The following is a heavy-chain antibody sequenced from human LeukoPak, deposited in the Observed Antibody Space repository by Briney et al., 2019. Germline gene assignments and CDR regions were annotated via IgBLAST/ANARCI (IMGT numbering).Heavy chain of an antibody. CDR1: GYTFTGYY. CDR2: INPYNGAT. D-gene: IGHD2-15*01. V-gene: IGHV1-2*02. J-gene: IGHJ3*01. Sequence: GASVKVSCKASGYTFTGYYIHWVRQAPGQGLEWMGWINPYNGATIYAQKFQGRVTMTRDTSISTAYMELSRLRSDDTAVYYCATPHLLSDDTFDVWGRGTMITVSS. CDR3: ATPHLLSDDTFDV.